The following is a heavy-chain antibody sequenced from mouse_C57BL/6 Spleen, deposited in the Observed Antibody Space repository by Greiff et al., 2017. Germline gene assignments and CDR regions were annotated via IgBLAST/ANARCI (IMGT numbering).Heavy chain of an antibody. V-gene: IGHV14-2*01. CDR1: GFNIKDYY. Sequence: EVQLQQSGAELVKPGASVKLSCTASGFNIKDYYMHWVKQRTEQGLEWIGRIDPEDGETTYAPKFKGQATMTADTSSSTAYLQLSSLTSEDTAVYYCARGTVSGFAYWGQGTLVTVSA. D-gene: IGHD4-1*01. CDR3: ARGTVSGFAY. CDR2: IDPEDGET. J-gene: IGHJ3*01.